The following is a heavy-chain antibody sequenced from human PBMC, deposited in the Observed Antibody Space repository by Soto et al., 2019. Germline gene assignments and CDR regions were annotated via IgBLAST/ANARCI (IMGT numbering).Heavy chain of an antibody. J-gene: IGHJ6*04. CDR1: GYTFTGYY. D-gene: IGHD2-2*01. CDR3: ARERYQLISDGMDA. V-gene: IGHV1-2*02. CDR2: INPQTGGT. Sequence: ASVKVSCKASGYTFTGYYIHWVREAPGQGLEWMGWINPQTGGTSYAQKFQGRVTLSRDTSINTAYLELSRLTFDDAAVYFCARERYQLISDGMDAWGKGTTVTVSS.